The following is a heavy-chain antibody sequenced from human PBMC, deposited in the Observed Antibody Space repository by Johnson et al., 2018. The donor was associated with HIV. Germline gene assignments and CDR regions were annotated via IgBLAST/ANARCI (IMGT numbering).Heavy chain of an antibody. J-gene: IGHJ3*02. CDR3: ALSHASAI. Sequence: VQLVESGGGLVQPGGSLRLSCVVSGFSFSNYWMEWVRQAPGKGLVWVSRIKSDGSSTTYADSVKGRFTISRDNAKNTLYLEMKSLRADDTAVYYCALSHASAIWGQGTMVTVSS. CDR2: IKSDGSST. CDR1: GFSFSNYW. V-gene: IGHV3-74*03. D-gene: IGHD3-16*02.